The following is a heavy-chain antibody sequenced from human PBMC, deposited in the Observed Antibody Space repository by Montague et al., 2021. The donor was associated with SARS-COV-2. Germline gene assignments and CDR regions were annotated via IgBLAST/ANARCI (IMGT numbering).Heavy chain of an antibody. Sequence: SETLSLTCTVSGGSISSSSYYWGWIRQPPGKGLEWIGSIYYSGSTYYNPSLKSRVTISVDTSKNQFSLKLSSVTAADTAVYYCARHGKTRIAMIALVIGYFDYWGQGTLVTVSS. CDR3: ARHGKTRIAMIALVIGYFDY. D-gene: IGHD3-22*01. CDR2: IYYSGST. V-gene: IGHV4-39*01. CDR1: GGSISSSSYY. J-gene: IGHJ4*02.